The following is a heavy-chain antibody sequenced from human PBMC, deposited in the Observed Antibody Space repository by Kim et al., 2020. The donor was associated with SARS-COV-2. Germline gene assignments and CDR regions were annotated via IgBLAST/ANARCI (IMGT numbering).Heavy chain of an antibody. CDR1: GYTFTSST. Sequence: ASVKVSCKASGYTFTSSTIVWVRQAPGQGLEWVGWISAYNDNTKSTQKFQDRVTLTTETSTSTAYMELRSLRSDDTAVYYCAKSREGYFIYGIDVWGQGTAVTVTS. CDR2: ISAYNDNT. J-gene: IGHJ6*01. D-gene: IGHD1-26*01. V-gene: IGHV1-18*01. CDR3: AKSREGYFIYGIDV.